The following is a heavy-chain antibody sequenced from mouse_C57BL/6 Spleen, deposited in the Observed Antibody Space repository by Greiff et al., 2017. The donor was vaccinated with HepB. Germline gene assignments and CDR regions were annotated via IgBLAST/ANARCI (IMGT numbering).Heavy chain of an antibody. V-gene: IGHV5-4*03. Sequence: EVKVVESGGGLVKPGGSLKLSCAASGFTFSSYAMSWVRQTPEKRLEWVATISDGGSYTYYPDNVKGRFTISRDNAKNNLYLQMSHLKSEDTAMYYCASHGNYAMDYWGQGTSVTVSS. CDR1: GFTFSSYA. J-gene: IGHJ4*01. D-gene: IGHD2-1*01. CDR2: ISDGGSYT. CDR3: ASHGNYAMDY.